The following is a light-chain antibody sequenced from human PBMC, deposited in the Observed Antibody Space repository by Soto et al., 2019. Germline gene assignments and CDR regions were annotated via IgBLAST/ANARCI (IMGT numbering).Light chain of an antibody. CDR2: GAS. CDR3: QQYDNWLRT. CDR1: QSVSSN. V-gene: IGKV3-15*01. J-gene: IGKJ2*01. Sequence: EIVMTQSPATLSVSPGERATLSCRASQSVSSNLAWYQQKPGQAPRLLIYGASTRATGIPERFSGIGSGTEFPLTISSLQSEDLAVYYCQQYDNWLRTFGQGTKLEIK.